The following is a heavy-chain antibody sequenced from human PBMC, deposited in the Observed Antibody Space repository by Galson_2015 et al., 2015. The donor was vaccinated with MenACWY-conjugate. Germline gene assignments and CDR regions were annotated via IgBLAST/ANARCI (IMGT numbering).Heavy chain of an antibody. CDR2: INPANGNT. J-gene: IGHJ4*02. V-gene: IGHV1-3*01. Sequence: SVKVSCKASGYTFTTYAMHWVRQAPGQRLEWMGWINPANGNTKYSQNFQGRLTFTRDTSATTVYMELSSLRSEDTAMFYCVRESIVAVPASLRGGYFDYWGQETLVTVSS. CDR1: GYTFTTYA. CDR3: VRESIVAVPASLRGGYFDY. D-gene: IGHD2-2*01.